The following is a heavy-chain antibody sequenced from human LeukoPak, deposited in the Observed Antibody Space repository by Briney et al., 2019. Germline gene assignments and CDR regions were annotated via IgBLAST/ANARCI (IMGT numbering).Heavy chain of an antibody. CDR1: GFTFSSYA. J-gene: IGHJ1*01. CDR2: ISGSGGST. Sequence: GGSLRLSCAASGFTFSSYAMSWVRQAPGKGLEWVSAISGSGGSTYYADSVKGRFTISRDNSKNTLYLQMNSLRAEDTAVYYCAKDPQRASCWPQYLQHWGQGTLVTVSS. D-gene: IGHD6-19*01. V-gene: IGHV3-23*01. CDR3: AKDPQRASCWPQYLQH.